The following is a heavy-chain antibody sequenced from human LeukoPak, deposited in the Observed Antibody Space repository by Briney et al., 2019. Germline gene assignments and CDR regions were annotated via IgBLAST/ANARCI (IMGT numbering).Heavy chain of an antibody. CDR3: AREGGSEAFDI. CDR2: ISSSSSYI. D-gene: IGHD3-16*01. V-gene: IGHV3-21*01. J-gene: IGHJ3*02. CDR1: GFTFSSYN. Sequence: GGSLRLSCAASGFTFSSYNMNWVRQAPGKGLEWVSSISSSSSYIYYADSVKGRFTISRDNAKNSLYLQMNSLRAEDTAVYYCAREGGSEAFDIWGQGTMVTVSS.